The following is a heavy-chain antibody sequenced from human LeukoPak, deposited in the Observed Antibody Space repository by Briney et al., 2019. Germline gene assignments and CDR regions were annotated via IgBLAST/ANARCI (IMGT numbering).Heavy chain of an antibody. CDR1: GYSFTSYW. J-gene: IGHJ4*02. V-gene: IGHV5-51*01. D-gene: IGHD2-15*01. Sequence: GESLKISCNSSGYSFTSYWIGWVRQMPGKGLEWMGIIYPGDSDTRYSPSFQGQVTLSADRSISTAYLQWSSLKASDPAMYYCARLHVEVEVFDYWGQGTLVTVSS. CDR3: ARLHVEVEVFDY. CDR2: IYPGDSDT.